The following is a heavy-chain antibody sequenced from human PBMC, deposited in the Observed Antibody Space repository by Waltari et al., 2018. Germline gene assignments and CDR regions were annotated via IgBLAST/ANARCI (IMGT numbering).Heavy chain of an antibody. CDR3: AREKVGDVNWSDP. Sequence: QLQLQESGPGLVKPSETLSLTCTVSGGSISSSSYYWGWNRQPPGKGLEWIGSIYYSGSTYYNSSLKSRVTISVYTSKNQFSLKRSSVTAADTAVYYCAREKVGDVNWSDPRGQGTLVTVSS. V-gene: IGHV4-39*07. J-gene: IGHJ5*02. CDR2: IYYSGST. CDR1: GGSISSSSYY.